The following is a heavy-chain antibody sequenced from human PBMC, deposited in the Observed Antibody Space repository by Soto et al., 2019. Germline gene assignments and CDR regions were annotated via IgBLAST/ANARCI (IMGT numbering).Heavy chain of an antibody. D-gene: IGHD2-8*02. CDR1: GFTFSNAW. CDR2: IKSRSDGGTT. CDR3: TASSYGYCDGGGGRDS. Sequence: DVQLVESGGGLVKPGGSLRLSCAASGFTFSNAWMSWVRQAPGKGLEWVGRIKSRSDGGTTDYGTPVNGRFTMSRDDSKNILHLQMDGLEAYDTARYDCTASSYGYCDGGGGRDSWGQETLVAVSS. V-gene: IGHV3-15*01. J-gene: IGHJ4*02.